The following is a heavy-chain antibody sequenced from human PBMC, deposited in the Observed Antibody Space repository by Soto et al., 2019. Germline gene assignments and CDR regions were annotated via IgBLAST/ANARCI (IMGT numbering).Heavy chain of an antibody. Sequence: SVKVSCKASGGTFSSYAISWVRQAPGQGLEWMGGIIPIFGTANYTQKFQGRVTITADKSTSTAYMELSSLRSEDTAVYYCARAHYDSSGYPNWFDPWGQGTLVTVSS. D-gene: IGHD3-22*01. CDR3: ARAHYDSSGYPNWFDP. J-gene: IGHJ5*02. CDR1: GGTFSSYA. CDR2: IIPIFGTA. V-gene: IGHV1-69*06.